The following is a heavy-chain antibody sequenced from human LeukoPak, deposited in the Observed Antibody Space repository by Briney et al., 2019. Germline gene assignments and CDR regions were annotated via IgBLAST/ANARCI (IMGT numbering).Heavy chain of an antibody. V-gene: IGHV3-30*04. Sequence: QPGGSLRLSCAASGFTFSSYAMHWVRQAPGKGLEWVAVISYDGSNKYYADSVKGRFTISRDDAKNSLYLQMNSLRAEDTAVYYCARDLRWSTGYFDYWGQGTLVTVSS. CDR1: GFTFSSYA. J-gene: IGHJ4*02. CDR2: ISYDGSNK. D-gene: IGHD4-23*01. CDR3: ARDLRWSTGYFDY.